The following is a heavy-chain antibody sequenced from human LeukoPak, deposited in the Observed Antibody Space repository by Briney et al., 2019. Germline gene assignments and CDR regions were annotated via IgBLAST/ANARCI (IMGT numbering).Heavy chain of an antibody. V-gene: IGHV4-39*01. CDR1: GGSINISSDY. CDR2: IYYSGTT. CDR3: ARRLSTGSYYLDD. D-gene: IGHD1-26*01. J-gene: IGHJ4*02. Sequence: SETLSLTCTLSGGSINISSDYGGWIRQPPGKGLEWIGDIYYSGTTNYNPSLKSRVTMSVDTSKNQFSLKLNSATAADTAVYYFARRLSTGSYYLDDWGRGPLVTVSS.